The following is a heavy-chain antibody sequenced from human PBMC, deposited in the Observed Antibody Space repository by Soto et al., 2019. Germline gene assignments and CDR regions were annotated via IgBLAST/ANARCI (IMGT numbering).Heavy chain of an antibody. CDR2: IKSKTDGGTT. D-gene: IGHD3-22*01. CDR1: GFTFSNAW. CDR3: TTFYYDSSGYYYYYGMDV. Sequence: GGSLRLSCAASGFTFSNAWMSWVRQAPGKGLEWVGRIKSKTDGGTTEYAAPVKGRFTISRDDSKNTLYLQMNILKTEDTAVYYCTTFYYDSSGYYYYYGMDVWGQGTTVTVSS. J-gene: IGHJ6*02. V-gene: IGHV3-15*01.